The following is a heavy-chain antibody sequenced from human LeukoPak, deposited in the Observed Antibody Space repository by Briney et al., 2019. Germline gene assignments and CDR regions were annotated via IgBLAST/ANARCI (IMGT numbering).Heavy chain of an antibody. D-gene: IGHD5-18*01. CDR1: GYTFTSYY. V-gene: IGHV1-46*01. CDR3: AREDVAMGDY. J-gene: IGHJ4*02. Sequence: ASVKVSCKASGYTFTSYYMHWVPQAPGQGLEWMGIINPNGGSTTYAQKFQGRVTMTTDTSTTTVYVELSSLRSEDTAVYYCAREDVAMGDYWGQGTLVTVSS. CDR2: INPNGGST.